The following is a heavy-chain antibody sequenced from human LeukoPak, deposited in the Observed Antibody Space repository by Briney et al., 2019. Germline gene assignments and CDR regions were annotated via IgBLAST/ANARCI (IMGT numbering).Heavy chain of an antibody. CDR3: ARGSGYDYGSFDY. CDR2: SNAGNGNT. D-gene: IGHD5-12*01. J-gene: IGHJ4*02. Sequence: ASVKVSCKTSGYTFTSYTMHWVRQAPGQRLEWMGWSNAGNGNTAYSREFQGRVTITRDTSANIAYMELSGLTYEDMAVYYCARGSGYDYGSFDYWGQGTLVTVS. V-gene: IGHV1-3*02. CDR1: GYTFTSYT.